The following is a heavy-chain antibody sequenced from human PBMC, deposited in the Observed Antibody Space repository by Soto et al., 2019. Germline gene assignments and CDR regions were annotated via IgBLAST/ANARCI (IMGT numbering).Heavy chain of an antibody. Sequence: QVQLVESGGGVVQPGRSLRLSCAASGFTFISYGMHWVRQAPGKGLEWVAVIWYDGSNKYYADSGKGRFTISRDNSKNTLYLQMNSLRAEDTVVYYCARGIEWFYSGMDVWGQGTTVTVSS. CDR1: GFTFISYG. D-gene: IGHD5-12*01. CDR3: ARGIEWFYSGMDV. J-gene: IGHJ6*02. CDR2: IWYDGSNK. V-gene: IGHV3-33*01.